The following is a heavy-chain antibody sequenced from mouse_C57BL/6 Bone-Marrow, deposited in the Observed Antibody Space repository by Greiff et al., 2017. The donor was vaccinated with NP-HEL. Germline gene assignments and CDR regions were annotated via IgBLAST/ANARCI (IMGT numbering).Heavy chain of an antibody. V-gene: IGHV5-6*02. CDR3: ARQGGYYGYAMDY. CDR1: GFTFSSYG. CDR2: ISSGGSYT. D-gene: IGHD2-3*01. Sequence: EVMLVESGGDLVKPGGSLKLSCAASGFTFSSYGMSWVRQTPDKRLEWVATISSGGSYTYYPDSVKGRFTISRDNAKNTLYLQMSSLKSEDTAMYYCARQGGYYGYAMDYWGQGTSVTVSS. J-gene: IGHJ4*01.